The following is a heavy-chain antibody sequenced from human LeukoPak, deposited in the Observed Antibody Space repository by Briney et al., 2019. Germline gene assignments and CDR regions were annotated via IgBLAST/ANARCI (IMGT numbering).Heavy chain of an antibody. D-gene: IGHD6-19*01. CDR1: GGSFSGYY. CDR2: INHSGST. V-gene: IGHV4-34*01. J-gene: IGHJ6*04. Sequence: PSETLSLICAVYGGSFSGYYWSWIRQPPGKGLEWIGEINHSGSTNYNPSLKSRVTISVDTSKNQFSLKLSSVTAADTAVYYCARGQWLVHYYYYGMDVWGKGTTVTVSS. CDR3: ARGQWLVHYYYYGMDV.